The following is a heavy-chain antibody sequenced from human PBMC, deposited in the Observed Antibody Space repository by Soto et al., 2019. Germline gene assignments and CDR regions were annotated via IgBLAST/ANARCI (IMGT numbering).Heavy chain of an antibody. J-gene: IGHJ4*02. CDR3: ARGRGGDYGGNSGYFDY. V-gene: IGHV3-33*01. D-gene: IGHD4-17*01. Sequence: QVQLVESGGGVVQPGGSLRLSCAASGFTFSGFGMHWVRQAPGNGLEWVAVIWYDGNDKYYADSVKGRFSVSRDNSKNTLYLQMNSLRAEDTAVYYCARGRGGDYGGNSGYFDYWGQGTLVTVSS. CDR1: GFTFSGFG. CDR2: IWYDGNDK.